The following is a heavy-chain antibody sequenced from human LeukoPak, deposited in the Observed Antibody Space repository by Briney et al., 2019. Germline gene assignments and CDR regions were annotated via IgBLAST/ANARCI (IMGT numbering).Heavy chain of an antibody. CDR1: GFTFSSYA. V-gene: IGHV3-30*18. CDR2: ISYDGSNK. CDR3: AKCTLAAAGTQGYYYYGMDV. Sequence: GGSLRLSCAASGFTFSSYAMHWVRQAPGKGLEWVAVISYDGSNKYYADSVKGRFTISRDNSKNTLYLQMNSLRAGDTAVYYCAKCTLAAAGTQGYYYYGMDVWGQGTTVTVSS. J-gene: IGHJ6*02. D-gene: IGHD6-13*01.